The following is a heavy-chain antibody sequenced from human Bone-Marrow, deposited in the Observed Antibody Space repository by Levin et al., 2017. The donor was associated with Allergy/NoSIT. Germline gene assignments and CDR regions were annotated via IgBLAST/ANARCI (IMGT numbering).Heavy chain of an antibody. CDR2: SSHDGTSN. V-gene: IGHV3-30*18. Sequence: GGSLRLSCVASGLTLSSYGMHWVRQAPGKGLEWVAVSSHDGTSNRYADSVKGRFTISRDNSKKTLYLEMNSLRHEDTAIYYCAKDQRGGYCTDGTCYLAMDVWGQGITVTVSS. J-gene: IGHJ6*02. D-gene: IGHD2-8*01. CDR1: GLTLSSYG. CDR3: AKDQRGGYCTDGTCYLAMDV.